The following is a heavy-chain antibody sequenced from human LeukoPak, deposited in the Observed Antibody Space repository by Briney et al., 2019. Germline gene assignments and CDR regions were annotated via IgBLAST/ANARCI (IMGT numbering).Heavy chain of an antibody. Sequence: GASVKVSCKVSGYTLTELSMHWVRQAPGKGLEWMGGFDPEDGETIYAQKFQGRVTMTEDTSTDTAYMELSSLRSEDTAVYYCATAYQYGSGSYAQTYYYYYMDVWGKGTTVTVSS. CDR3: ATAYQYGSGSYAQTYYYYYMDV. CDR1: GYTLTELS. V-gene: IGHV1-24*01. D-gene: IGHD3-10*01. CDR2: FDPEDGET. J-gene: IGHJ6*03.